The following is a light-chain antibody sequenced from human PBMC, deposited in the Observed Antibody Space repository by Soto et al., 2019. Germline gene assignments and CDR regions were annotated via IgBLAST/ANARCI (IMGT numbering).Light chain of an antibody. V-gene: IGKV3-20*01. J-gene: IGKJ5*01. Sequence: EIVLTQSPGTLSLSPGEGSTLSCSSSQSVDSSYLAWYQQKPDQAPRLLIYGASSRATGIPDRFTGSGSGTDFTLTISRLEPEDFAVYYCQQYGSSRTTFGQGTRLEI. CDR2: GAS. CDR3: QQYGSSRTT. CDR1: QSVDSSY.